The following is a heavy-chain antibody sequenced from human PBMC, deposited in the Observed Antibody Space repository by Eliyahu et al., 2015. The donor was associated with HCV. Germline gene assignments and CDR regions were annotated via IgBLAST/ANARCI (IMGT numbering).Heavy chain of an antibody. CDR2: IDWDDDK. V-gene: IGHV2-70*15. J-gene: IGHJ4*02. Sequence: QVTLRESGPALVKPTQTLTLTCTFSGFSLNTSAMCVSWIRQPPGKALEWLARIDWDDDKYYSASLKTRLTISKDTSKNQVVLRMANMDPVDTATYFCTRPINCGGDYWGQGALVTVSS. D-gene: IGHD2-21*01. CDR3: TRPINCGGDY. CDR1: GFSLNTSAMC.